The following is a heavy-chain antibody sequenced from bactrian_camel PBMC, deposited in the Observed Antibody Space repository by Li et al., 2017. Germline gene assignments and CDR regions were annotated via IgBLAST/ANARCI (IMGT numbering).Heavy chain of an antibody. CDR2: TDWSGRST. D-gene: IGHD5*01. Sequence: VESGGGLVQPGGSLRLSCAASGFTAFGSYAMGWVRQAPGKGLEWVSRTDWSGRSTYYADSVKGRFTFAQDNTENAVSLQMNSLKPEDTATYYCNVGLCGTWPPGQDNYWGQGTQVTVS. J-gene: IGHJ4*01. CDR1: GFTAFGSYA. V-gene: IGHV3S40*01. CDR3: NVGLCGTWPPGQDNY.